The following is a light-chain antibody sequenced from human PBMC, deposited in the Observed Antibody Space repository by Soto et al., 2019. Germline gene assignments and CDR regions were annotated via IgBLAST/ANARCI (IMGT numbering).Light chain of an antibody. V-gene: IGLV1-40*01. CDR1: SSNIGAGYD. J-gene: IGLJ1*01. Sequence: QSVLTQPPSVSGAPGQRVTISCTGSSSNIGAGYDVHWYQQLPGTAPKLLTYGNSNRPSGVPDRFSGSKSGTSASLTITGLQTEDEADYYCSSYTTSNTRQIVFGTGTKVTVL. CDR2: GNS. CDR3: SSYTTSNTRQIV.